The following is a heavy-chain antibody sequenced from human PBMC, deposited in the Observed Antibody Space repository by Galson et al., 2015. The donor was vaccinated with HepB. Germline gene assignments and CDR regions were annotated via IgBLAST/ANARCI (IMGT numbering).Heavy chain of an antibody. J-gene: IGHJ4*02. CDR2: ISGYNGDT. CDR1: GYTFTSYG. V-gene: IGHV1-18*04. CDR3: ARDRSCSSASCHRPIDY. D-gene: IGHD2-2*02. Sequence: SVKVSCKASGYTFTSYGVSWVRQAPGQGLEWMGWISGYNGDTNYAQKLQGRVTMTTDTSTTTAYMELRSLRSDDAAVYYCARDRSCSSASCHRPIDYWGQGTLVSVSS.